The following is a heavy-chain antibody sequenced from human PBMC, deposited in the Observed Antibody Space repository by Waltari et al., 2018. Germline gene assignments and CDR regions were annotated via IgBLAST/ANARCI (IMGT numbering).Heavy chain of an antibody. J-gene: IGHJ6*02. CDR3: ARDSWYYDILTGYSTYYYYGMDV. CDR1: GGSISSGGYY. D-gene: IGHD3-9*01. CDR2: IYHSGRT. V-gene: IGHV4-30-2*01. Sequence: QVQLQESGPGLVKPSQTLSLTCPVSGGSISSGGYYWSWIRQPPGKGLEWIGYIYHSGRTYYNPSLKSRVTISVDRSKTQVSLKLSSVTAADTAVYYCARDSWYYDILTGYSTYYYYGMDVWGQGTTVTVSS.